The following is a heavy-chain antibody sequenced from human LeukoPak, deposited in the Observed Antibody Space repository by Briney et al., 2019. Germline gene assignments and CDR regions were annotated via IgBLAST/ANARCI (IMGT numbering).Heavy chain of an antibody. Sequence: ASVKVSCKASGYTFTGHGVTWVRQAPGQGLEWMGWISTYNGNTDYAQKFQDRVTVTTDTSTSTAYMELSSLIFDDTAIYYCVRRACSSNTCFDFWGQGTLVTVSS. D-gene: IGHD2-2*01. J-gene: IGHJ4*02. V-gene: IGHV1-18*01. CDR1: GYTFTGHG. CDR3: VRRACSSNTCFDF. CDR2: ISTYNGNT.